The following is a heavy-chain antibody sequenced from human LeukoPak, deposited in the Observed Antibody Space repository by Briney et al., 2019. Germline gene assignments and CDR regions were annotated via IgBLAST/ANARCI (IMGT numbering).Heavy chain of an antibody. CDR2: ISSSDYYI. CDR1: GFTFSGYT. J-gene: IGHJ4*02. D-gene: IGHD3-3*01. Sequence: PGGSLRLSCTASGFTFSGYTMNWVRQAPGKGLGWVSSISSSDYYINYAESVEGRFTISRNNADNLLYLQMNSLRAEDTAMYYCAFGAGGTFWGQGTLVTVSS. CDR3: AFGAGGTF. V-gene: IGHV3-21*06.